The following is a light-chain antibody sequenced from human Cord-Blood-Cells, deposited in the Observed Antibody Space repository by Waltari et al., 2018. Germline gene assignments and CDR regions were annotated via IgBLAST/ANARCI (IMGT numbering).Light chain of an antibody. CDR1: QSISSW. J-gene: IGKJ1*01. CDR3: QQYNSYSPTWT. CDR2: KAS. V-gene: IGKV1-5*03. Sequence: DIQMTQSPSTLSASVADRVTITCRASQSISSWLAWYQQKPGKAPKLLIYKASSLESGVPSRFSGSGSGTEFTLTISSLQPDDFATYYCQQYNSYSPTWTFGQGTKVEIK.